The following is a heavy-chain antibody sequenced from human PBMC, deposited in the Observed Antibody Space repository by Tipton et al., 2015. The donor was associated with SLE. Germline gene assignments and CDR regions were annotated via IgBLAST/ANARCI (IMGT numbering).Heavy chain of an antibody. CDR1: GFPFRNYW. J-gene: IGHJ5*01. CDR2: MNSDGSST. CDR3: ARGLFSDYGIDS. D-gene: IGHD4-17*01. Sequence: SLRLSCVASGFPFRNYWMHWVRQAPGKGLVWVSRMNSDGSSTNYADSVKGRFTISRDNAKNTLYLEMNSLRAEDTAVYYCARGLFSDYGIDSWGQGTLVTVSS. V-gene: IGHV3-74*01.